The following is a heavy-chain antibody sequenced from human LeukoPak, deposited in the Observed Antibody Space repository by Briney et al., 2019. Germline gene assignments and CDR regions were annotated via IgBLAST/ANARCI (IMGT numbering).Heavy chain of an antibody. Sequence: ASVKVSCKASGGTFSSYAISWGRQAPGQGLEWMGGIIPIFGTANYAQKFQGRVTITADESTSTAYMELSSLRSEDTAVYYCAIYYYDSSGSRMIPFDYWGQGTLVTVSS. CDR2: IIPIFGTA. J-gene: IGHJ4*02. CDR1: GGTFSSYA. V-gene: IGHV1-69*01. D-gene: IGHD3-22*01. CDR3: AIYYYDSSGSRMIPFDY.